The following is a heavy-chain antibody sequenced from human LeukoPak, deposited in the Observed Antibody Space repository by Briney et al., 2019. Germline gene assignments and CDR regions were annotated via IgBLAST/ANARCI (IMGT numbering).Heavy chain of an antibody. V-gene: IGHV4-59*01. CDR2: IYYSGST. Sequence: SETLSLTCTVSGRSISSYYWSWIRQPPGKGLEWIGYIYYSGSTNYNPSLKSRVTISVDTSKNQFSLKLRSVTAAGTAVYYWARSGDILTGYYAIDYWGQGTLVTVSS. CDR1: GRSISSYY. J-gene: IGHJ4*02. D-gene: IGHD3-9*01. CDR3: ARSGDILTGYYAIDY.